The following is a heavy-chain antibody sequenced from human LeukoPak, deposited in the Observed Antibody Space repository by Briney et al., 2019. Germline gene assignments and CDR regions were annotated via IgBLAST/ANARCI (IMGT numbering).Heavy chain of an antibody. CDR2: ISSSSSTI. D-gene: IGHD2-15*01. CDR1: GFTFSSYS. V-gene: IGHV3-48*04. Sequence: GSLRLSCAASGFTFSSYSMKWVRQAPGKGLEWVSYISSSSSTIYYADSVKGRFTISRDNAKNSLYLQMNSLRAEDTAVYYCASGAAGRPSSYYYYMDVWGKGTTVTVSS. J-gene: IGHJ6*03. CDR3: ASGAAGRPSSYYYYMDV.